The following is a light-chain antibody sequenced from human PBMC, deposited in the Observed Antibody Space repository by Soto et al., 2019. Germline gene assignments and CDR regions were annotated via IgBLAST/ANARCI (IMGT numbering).Light chain of an antibody. CDR3: QHYGSSPWT. V-gene: IGKV3-20*01. Sequence: EIVFTQSPGTLSLSPGDRATLYCRASQSVSSSNLAWYQQKRGQSPRLLIYGASSRATGIPDRFSGSGSGPDFTLTISRLEPEDFEVYFCQHYGSSPWTFGQGTQVDIK. CDR2: GAS. CDR1: QSVSSSN. J-gene: IGKJ1*01.